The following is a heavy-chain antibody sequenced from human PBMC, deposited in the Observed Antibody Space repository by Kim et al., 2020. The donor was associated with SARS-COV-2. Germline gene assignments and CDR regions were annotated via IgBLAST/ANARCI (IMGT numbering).Heavy chain of an antibody. J-gene: IGHJ4*02. CDR2: IYYSGST. V-gene: IGHV4-39*01. Sequence: SETLSLTCTVSGGSISSSSYYWGWIRQPPGKGLEWIGSIYYSGSTYYNPSLKSRVTISVDTSKNQFSLKLSSVTAADTAVYYCARWEGSSGYYLRYWGQGTLVTVSS. CDR1: GGSISSSSYY. D-gene: IGHD3-22*01. CDR3: ARWEGSSGYYLRY.